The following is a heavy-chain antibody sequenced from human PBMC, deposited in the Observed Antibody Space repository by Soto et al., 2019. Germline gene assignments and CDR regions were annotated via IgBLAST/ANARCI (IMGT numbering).Heavy chain of an antibody. CDR3: ARVHVMVVAGSTFDY. CDR1: GGSINTYY. V-gene: IGHV4-59*08. D-gene: IGHD6-19*01. CDR2: VDYSGNS. J-gene: IGHJ4*01. Sequence: PSETLSLTCTVSGGSINTYYWSWIRQPPGKGLEWIGYVDYSGNSDSSPSLKSRVTISIDTSKKQVSLKLNSVTAADTAVYYCARVHVMVVAGSTFDYWGHGTLVTVSS.